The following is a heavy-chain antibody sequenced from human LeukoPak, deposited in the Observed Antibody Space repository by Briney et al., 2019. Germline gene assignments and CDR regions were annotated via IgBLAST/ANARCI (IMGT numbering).Heavy chain of an antibody. Sequence: SGPVLVKPTETLTLTCVVSGFSLSNATMGVSWIRQPPGKALEWLAHIFSNDEKSYITSLKSKLTISKDTSKSQVVLTMTNMDPVDTATYYCARTDDSSGYWRWFDPWGQGTLVTVSS. CDR2: IFSNDEK. V-gene: IGHV2-26*01. D-gene: IGHD3-22*01. J-gene: IGHJ5*02. CDR3: ARTDDSSGYWRWFDP. CDR1: GFSLSNATMG.